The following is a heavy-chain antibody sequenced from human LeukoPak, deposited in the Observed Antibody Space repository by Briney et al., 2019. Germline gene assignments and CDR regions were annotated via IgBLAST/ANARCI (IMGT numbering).Heavy chain of an antibody. J-gene: IGHJ6*03. CDR2: IYQSGST. V-gene: IGHV4-38-2*02. CDR1: GYPIRSGFY. D-gene: IGHD1-26*01. Sequence: KPSETLSLTCTVSGYPIRSGFYWGWIRQPPGKGLEWVGSIYQSGSTFYNPSLKSRVTISVDTSKNQFSLSLRSVTAADTAVYYCARLKELLNYYYYYMDVWGKGTTVTVSS. CDR3: ARLKELLNYYYYYMDV.